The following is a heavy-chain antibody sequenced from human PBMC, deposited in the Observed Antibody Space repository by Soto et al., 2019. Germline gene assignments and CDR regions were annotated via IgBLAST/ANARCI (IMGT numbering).Heavy chain of an antibody. J-gene: IGHJ6*02. Sequence: HVQLVQSGAEVKKPGASVKVSCKASGYTFTSYYMHWVRQAPGQGLEWMGIINPSGGSTSYAQKFQGRVTMSRDTSTSTVYMELSSLRSEDTAVYYCAGGGVPAAPRYYYYGMDVWGQGTTVTVSS. CDR2: INPSGGST. D-gene: IGHD2-2*01. CDR3: AGGGVPAAPRYYYYGMDV. CDR1: GYTFTSYY. V-gene: IGHV1-46*01.